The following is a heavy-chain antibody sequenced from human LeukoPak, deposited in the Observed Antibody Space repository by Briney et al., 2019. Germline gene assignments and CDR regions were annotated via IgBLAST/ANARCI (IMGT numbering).Heavy chain of an antibody. D-gene: IGHD2-15*01. V-gene: IGHV1-18*01. Sequence: ASVKVSCKASGYTFTSYGISWVRQAPGQGLEWMGWISAYNGNTNYAQKLQGRVTMTTDTSTSTAYMELRSLRSDDTAVYYCANVAKGRFFFYYMDVWGKGTTVTVSS. CDR3: ANVAKGRFFFYYMDV. J-gene: IGHJ6*03. CDR1: GYTFTSYG. CDR2: ISAYNGNT.